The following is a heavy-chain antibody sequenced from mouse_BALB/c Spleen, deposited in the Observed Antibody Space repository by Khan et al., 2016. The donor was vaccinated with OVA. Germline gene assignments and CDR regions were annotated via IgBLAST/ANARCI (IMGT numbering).Heavy chain of an antibody. J-gene: IGHJ3*01. Sequence: QVQLQQSGAELARPGASVKLSCKASGYTFTDYYINWVKQRTGQGLEWIGEISPGSGDTYYNEKFKGKATLTADKSSSTVYMQLSSLTAEASAVYYWARRNYFGYTFANWGQGTLVTVSA. CDR2: ISPGSGDT. D-gene: IGHD1-2*01. CDR1: GYTFTDYY. CDR3: ARRNYFGYTFAN. V-gene: IGHV1-77*01.